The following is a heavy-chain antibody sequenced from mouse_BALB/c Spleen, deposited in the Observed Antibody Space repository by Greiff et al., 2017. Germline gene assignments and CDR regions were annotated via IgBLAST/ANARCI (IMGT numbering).Heavy chain of an antibody. Sequence: QVHVKQSGPDLVAPSQSLSITCTVSGFSLTSYGVHWVRQPPGKGLEWLVVIWSDGSTTYNSALKSRLSISKDNSKSQVFLKMNSLQTDDTAMYYCARHYDYYYAMDYWGQGTSVTVSS. V-gene: IGHV2-6-2*01. J-gene: IGHJ4*01. CDR2: IWSDGST. CDR3: ARHYDYYYAMDY. CDR1: GFSLTSYG. D-gene: IGHD2-4*01.